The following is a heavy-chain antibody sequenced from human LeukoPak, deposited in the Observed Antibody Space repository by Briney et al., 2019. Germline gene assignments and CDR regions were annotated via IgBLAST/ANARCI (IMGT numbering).Heavy chain of an antibody. CDR1: GGSISSSSYY. Sequence: SETPSLTCTVSGGSISSSSYYWGWIRQPPGKGLEWIGSIYYSGSTYYNPSLKSRVTISVDTSKNQFSLKLSSVTAADTAVYYCASPPPVGPWYFDLWGRGTLVTVSS. CDR3: ASPPPVGPWYFDL. V-gene: IGHV4-39*01. CDR2: IYYSGST. J-gene: IGHJ2*01.